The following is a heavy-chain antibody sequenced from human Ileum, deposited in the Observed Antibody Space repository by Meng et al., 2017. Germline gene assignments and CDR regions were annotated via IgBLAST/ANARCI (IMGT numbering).Heavy chain of an antibody. CDR3: AREWSGSYRHFDY. J-gene: IGHJ4*02. V-gene: IGHV4-4*02. D-gene: IGHD1-26*01. Sequence: GRLQESGPGLLKPSATLSVTCAVPGGSISTMGWWTWVRQPPGKGLEWIGEIHHSGSTNYNPSLKSRVTISVDKSKNQFSLKLNSVTAADTAVYYCAREWSGSYRHFDYWGQGTLVTVSS. CDR2: IHHSGST. CDR1: GGSISTMGW.